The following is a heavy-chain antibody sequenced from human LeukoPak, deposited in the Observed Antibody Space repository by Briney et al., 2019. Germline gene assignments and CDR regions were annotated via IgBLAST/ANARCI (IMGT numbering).Heavy chain of an antibody. CDR2: ISSSSSTI. J-gene: IGHJ4*02. CDR3: ARDGTAAKFDY. Sequence: PGGSLRLSCAASGFTFSSYRMNWVRQAPGKGVEWVSYISSSSSTIYYADSVKGRFTISRDNAKNSLYLQMNSLRAEDTAVYYCARDGTAAKFDYWGQGTLVSVSS. V-gene: IGHV3-48*01. D-gene: IGHD6-13*01. CDR1: GFTFSSYR.